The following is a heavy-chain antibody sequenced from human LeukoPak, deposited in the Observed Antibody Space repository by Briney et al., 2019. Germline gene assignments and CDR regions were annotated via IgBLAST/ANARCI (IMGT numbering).Heavy chain of an antibody. CDR2: IYHSGST. CDR3: AREGVLLWFGELLDPFDY. D-gene: IGHD3-10*01. V-gene: IGHV4-34*01. Sequence: SETLSLTCAVYGGSFSGYYWSWIRQPPGKGLECIGSIYHSGSTYYNPSLKSRVTISVDTSKNQFSLKLSSVTAADTAVYYCAREGVLLWFGELLDPFDYWGQGTLVTVSS. J-gene: IGHJ4*02. CDR1: GGSFSGYY.